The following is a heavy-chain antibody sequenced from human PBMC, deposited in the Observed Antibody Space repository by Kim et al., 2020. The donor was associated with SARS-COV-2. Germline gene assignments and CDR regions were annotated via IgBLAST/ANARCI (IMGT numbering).Heavy chain of an antibody. Sequence: GGSLRLSCAASGFTFSNAWMSWVRQAPGKGLEWVGCIKSKTDGGTTDYSAPVKCRFTISRDDSKNTLYLQMNSLKTEDTAVYYWTLYGSGFDYWGQGTLVTVSS. J-gene: IGHJ4*02. CDR2: IKSKTDGGTT. D-gene: IGHD3-10*01. V-gene: IGHV3-15*01. CDR3: TLYGSGFDY. CDR1: GFTFSNAW.